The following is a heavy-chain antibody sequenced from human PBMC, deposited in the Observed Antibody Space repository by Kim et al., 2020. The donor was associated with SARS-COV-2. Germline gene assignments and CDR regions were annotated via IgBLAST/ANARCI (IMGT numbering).Heavy chain of an antibody. CDR1: GGSFSGYY. J-gene: IGHJ5*02. CDR2: INHSGST. V-gene: IGHV4-34*01. D-gene: IGHD2-21*02. Sequence: SETLSLTCAVYGGSFSGYYWSWIRQPPGKGLEWIGEINHSGSTNYNPSLKSRVTISVDTSKNQFSLKLSSVTAADTAVYYCARGEYCGGDCYSAADWFDP. CDR3: ARGEYCGGDCYSAADWFDP.